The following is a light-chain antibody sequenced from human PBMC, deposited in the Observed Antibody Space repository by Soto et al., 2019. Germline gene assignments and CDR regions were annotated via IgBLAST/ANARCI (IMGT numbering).Light chain of an antibody. J-gene: IGLJ2*01. Sequence: QSVLTQPPSVSGAPGQRVTISCTGSSSNIGAGYDVHWYQQLPGTAPKLLIYDNINRPSGVPDRFSGSKSGTSASLAITGLQAEDEADYYCQSADTSGTVVFGGGTKVTVL. V-gene: IGLV1-40*01. CDR2: DNI. CDR3: QSADTSGTVV. CDR1: SSNIGAGYD.